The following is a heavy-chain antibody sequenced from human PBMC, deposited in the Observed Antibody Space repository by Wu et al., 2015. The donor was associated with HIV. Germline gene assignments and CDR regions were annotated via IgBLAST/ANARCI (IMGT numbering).Heavy chain of an antibody. V-gene: IGHV1-69*05. CDR2: MIPLFRTS. CDR1: GGSFNNFA. D-gene: IGHD1-26*01. Sequence: QVQLVQSGAEVTKPGSSVKVSCKTSGGSFNNFAVNWVRQAPGQGLEWMGVMIPLFRTSNYAQKFQGRVTITTDESPTTAYLEVSSLRSDDTAIYYCATAKSGAHFHYYPMDVWGQGTTVTVSS. J-gene: IGHJ6*02. CDR3: ATAKSGAHFHYYPMDV.